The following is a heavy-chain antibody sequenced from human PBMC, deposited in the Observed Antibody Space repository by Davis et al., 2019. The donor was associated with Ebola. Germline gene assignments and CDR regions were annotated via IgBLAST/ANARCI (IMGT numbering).Heavy chain of an antibody. Sequence: PGGSLRLSCAASGFTVSSNYMSWVRQAPGKGLEWVSVIYSGGSTYYADSVKGRFTISRDNSKNTLYLQMNSLRAEDTAVYYCARERARYSSSWSGYYYYYYGMDVWGQGTTVTVSS. D-gene: IGHD6-6*01. V-gene: IGHV3-66*01. CDR1: GFTVSSNY. CDR3: ARERARYSSSWSGYYYYYYGMDV. CDR2: IYSGGST. J-gene: IGHJ6*02.